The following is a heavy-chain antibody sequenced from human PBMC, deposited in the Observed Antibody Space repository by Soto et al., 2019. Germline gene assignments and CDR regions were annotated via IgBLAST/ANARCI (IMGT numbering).Heavy chain of an antibody. CDR3: ARVGALGSSSCFDY. V-gene: IGHV4-34*01. D-gene: IGHD6-13*01. CDR2: LNHSGCT. J-gene: IGHJ4*02. Sequence: QVQLQQWGAGLLKPSETLSLTCAVSGGSFSGHYWSWIRRPPGKGLEWIGELNHSGCTNYNPSLKRRVTISVDTSKNQFSLKLSSVTAADTAVYFCARVGALGSSSCFDYWGQGTLVTVSS. CDR1: GGSFSGHY.